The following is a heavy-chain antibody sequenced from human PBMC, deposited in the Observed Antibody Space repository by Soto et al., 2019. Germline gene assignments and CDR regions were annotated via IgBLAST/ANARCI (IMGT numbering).Heavy chain of an antibody. D-gene: IGHD3-3*01. J-gene: IGHJ6*02. V-gene: IGHV3-48*03. Sequence: PRGSLRLACAASGFIFSGYGMSWDRQAPGRGLEWISYISSGVGTRYYADSVEGRLSIARGTATKSMLLQMNSVIAEDTAVYYCARDPTSDFWSGYRNNEGTYGMDVWGQGTTVTVSS. CDR3: ARDPTSDFWSGYRNNEGTYGMDV. CDR2: ISSGVGTR. CDR1: GFIFSGYG.